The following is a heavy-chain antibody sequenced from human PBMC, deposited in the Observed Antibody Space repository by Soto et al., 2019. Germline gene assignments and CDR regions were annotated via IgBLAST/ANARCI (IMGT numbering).Heavy chain of an antibody. Sequence: QITLKESGPTLVKPTQTLTLTCTFSGFSLSTRGVGVAWIRQPPGKALEWLALIYWDDDKRYRPSLESSLTITKDTSTNHVVLTMPNIDSVYTATYYCAYLPCSGGSCYWFSFSGMDVWGQGTTVTVSS. CDR3: AYLPCSGGSCYWFSFSGMDV. V-gene: IGHV2-5*02. CDR2: IYWDDDK. D-gene: IGHD2-15*01. CDR1: GFSLSTRGVG. J-gene: IGHJ6*02.